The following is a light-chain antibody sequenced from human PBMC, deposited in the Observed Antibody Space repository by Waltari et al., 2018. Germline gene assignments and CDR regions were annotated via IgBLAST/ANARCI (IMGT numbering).Light chain of an antibody. CDR1: NSDVGSYNL. Sequence: QSALTQPAPVSGSLGQPITISCTGPNSDVGSYNLFHWYQPPPGKAPKLMIYEGSKRPSGVSNRFSGSQSGNTASLTISGLQAEDDGDYYCCSYAGSSTYVLFGGGTKLTVL. V-gene: IGLV2-23*01. J-gene: IGLJ2*01. CDR3: CSYAGSSTYVL. CDR2: EGS.